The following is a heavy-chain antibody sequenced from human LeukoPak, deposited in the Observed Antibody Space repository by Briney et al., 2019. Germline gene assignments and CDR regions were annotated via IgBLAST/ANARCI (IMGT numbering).Heavy chain of an antibody. V-gene: IGHV3-15*01. J-gene: IGHJ4*02. Sequence: PGGSLRLSCGASGFTFGNAWMSWVRQAPGKGLEWVGRIKRKTDGGTTDYAAPVKGRFTISRDDSKNTLYLQMNSLKTEDTAVYYCTTWGALIDWGQGTLVTVSS. D-gene: IGHD2-8*01. CDR2: IKRKTDGGTT. CDR1: GFTFGNAW. CDR3: TTWGALID.